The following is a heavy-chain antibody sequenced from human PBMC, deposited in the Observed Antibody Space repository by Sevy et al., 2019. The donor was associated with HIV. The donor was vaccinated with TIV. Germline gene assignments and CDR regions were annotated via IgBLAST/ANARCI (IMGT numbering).Heavy chain of an antibody. CDR2: ISYSGST. CDR1: GGSMSSYY. V-gene: IGHV4-59*01. D-gene: IGHD3-22*01. J-gene: IGHJ6*02. Sequence: SETLSLTCTVSGGSMSSYYWSWIRQPPGKGLEWIGYISYSGSTNYNPSLKSRVTISVDTSKNQFSLKLSSVTAADTAVYYCARGVVIGGYGMDVWGQGTTVTVSS. CDR3: ARGVVIGGYGMDV.